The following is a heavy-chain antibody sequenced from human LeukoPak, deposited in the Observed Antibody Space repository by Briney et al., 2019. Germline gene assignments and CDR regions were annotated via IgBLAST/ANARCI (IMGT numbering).Heavy chain of an antibody. CDR3: ARDRGGTVRYYYYYMDV. CDR2: IIPIFGTA. D-gene: IGHD3-10*01. Sequence: SVKVSCKASGGTFSSYAISWVRQAPGQGLEWKGRIIPIFGTANYAQKFQGRVTITADKSTSTAYMELSSLRSEDTAVYYCARDRGGTVRYYYYYMDVWGKGTTVTVSS. CDR1: GGTFSSYA. V-gene: IGHV1-69*06. J-gene: IGHJ6*03.